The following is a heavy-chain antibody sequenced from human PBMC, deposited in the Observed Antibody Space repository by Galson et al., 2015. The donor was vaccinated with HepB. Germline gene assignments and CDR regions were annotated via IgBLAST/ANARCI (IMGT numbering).Heavy chain of an antibody. CDR2: IYSGGST. V-gene: IGHV3-66*02. Sequence: SLRLSCAASGFTVSSNYMSWVRQAPGKGLEWVSVIYSGGSTYYADSVKGRFTISRDNSKNTLYLQMNSLRAEDTAVYYCARDALVVVPAAITQGSPNYYYYGMDVWGQGTTVTVSS. CDR3: ARDALVVVPAAITQGSPNYYYYGMDV. D-gene: IGHD2-2*01. CDR1: GFTVSSNY. J-gene: IGHJ6*02.